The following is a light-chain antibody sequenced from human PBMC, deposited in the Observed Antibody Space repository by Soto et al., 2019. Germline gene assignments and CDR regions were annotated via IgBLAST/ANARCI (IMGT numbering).Light chain of an antibody. CDR1: QHINTY. CDR3: QQSLSTYWS. Sequence: DIQMTQSPSSLSASVGDRVSITCRASQHINTYLNWYQHKTGRAPKHLIYVATSLQSGVPSRFTGSGFGTDFTLTIACLQPEDFATYYCQQSLSTYWSFGQGTKQEIK. CDR2: VAT. V-gene: IGKV1-39*01. J-gene: IGKJ2*01.